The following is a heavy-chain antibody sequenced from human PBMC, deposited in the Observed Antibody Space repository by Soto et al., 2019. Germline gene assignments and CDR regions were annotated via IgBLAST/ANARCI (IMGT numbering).Heavy chain of an antibody. CDR3: ARSLLVVGANLGLYWNWFHR. D-gene: IGHD2-15*01. J-gene: IGHJ5*02. CDR2: IIPIFGTA. Sequence: GASVKVSCKASGGTFSSYAISWVRQAPGQGLEWMGGIIPIFGTANYAQKFQGRVTITADESTSTAYMELSSLRSEDTAVYYCARSLLVVGANLGLYWNWFHRWGEVSLLTVS. V-gene: IGHV1-69*13. CDR1: GGTFSSYA.